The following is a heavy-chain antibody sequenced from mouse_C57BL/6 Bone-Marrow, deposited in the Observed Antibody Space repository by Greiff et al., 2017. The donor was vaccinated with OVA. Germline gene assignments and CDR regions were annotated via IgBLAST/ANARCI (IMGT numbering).Heavy chain of an antibody. CDR1: GYTFTSYT. CDR3: ARLLRRRDY. CDR2: IKPSRGYT. V-gene: IGHV1-4*01. Sequence: VPLQQSGAELARPGASVKMSRKASGYTFTSYTKHWVKQRPGQGMGWIGYIKPSRGYTKYNQKFKDKATLTADKSSSTAYMQLSSLTSEDSAVYYCARLLRRRDYWGQGTTLTVSS. J-gene: IGHJ2*01. D-gene: IGHD3-2*02.